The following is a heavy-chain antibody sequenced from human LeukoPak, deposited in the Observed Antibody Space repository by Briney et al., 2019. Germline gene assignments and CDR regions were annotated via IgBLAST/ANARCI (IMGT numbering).Heavy chain of an antibody. D-gene: IGHD3-10*01. J-gene: IGHJ3*02. CDR3: ARGVDYYGAFDI. CDR1: GYTFTSYD. V-gene: IGHV1-8*03. CDR2: MNPNSGNT. Sequence: ASVKVSCKASGYTFTSYDINWVRQATGQGLEWMGWMNPNSGNTGYAQKFQGRVTITRNTSISTAYMELGSLRSEDTAVYYCARGVDYYGAFDIWGQGTMVTVSS.